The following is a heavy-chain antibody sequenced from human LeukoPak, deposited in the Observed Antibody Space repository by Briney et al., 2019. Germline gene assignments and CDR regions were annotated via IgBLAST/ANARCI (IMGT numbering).Heavy chain of an antibody. CDR1: GFTFSSYA. V-gene: IGHV3-23*01. Sequence: QAGGSLRLSCAASGFTFSSYAMSWVRQAPGKGLEWVSAISGSGGSTYYADSVKGRFTISRDNSKNTLYLQMNSLRAEDTAVYYCAKDPPWSRFWSGGPSPTRIRYWGQGTLVTVSS. D-gene: IGHD3-3*01. CDR3: AKDPPWSRFWSGGPSPTRIRY. J-gene: IGHJ4*02. CDR2: ISGSGGST.